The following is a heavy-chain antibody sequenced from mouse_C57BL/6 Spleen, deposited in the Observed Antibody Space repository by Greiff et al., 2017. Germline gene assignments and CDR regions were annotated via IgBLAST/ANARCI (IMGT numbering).Heavy chain of an antibody. V-gene: IGHV7-3*01. J-gene: IGHJ1*03. D-gene: IGHD2-4*01. CDR3: ASYKDDSYWYFDV. CDR1: GFTFTDYY. CDR2: IRNKANGYTT. Sequence: EVTLMEPGGGLVQPGGSLSLSCAASGFTFTDYYMSWVRQPPGKALEWLGFIRNKANGYTTEYSASVKGRFTISRDNSQSILYLQMNALRAEDSATYYGASYKDDSYWYFDVWGTGTTVTVSS.